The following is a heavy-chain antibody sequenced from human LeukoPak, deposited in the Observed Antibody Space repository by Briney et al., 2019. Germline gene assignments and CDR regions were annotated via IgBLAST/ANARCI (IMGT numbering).Heavy chain of an antibody. CDR2: IYYSGST. J-gene: IGHJ4*02. CDR3: ARGPRRHIVVVPAANDY. Sequence: SETLSLTCTVSGGSISSGDYYWSWIRQPPGKGLEWIGYIYYSGSTYYNPSLKSRVTISVDTSKNQFSLKLSSVTAADTAVYYCARGPRRHIVVVPAANDYWGQGTLVTVSS. D-gene: IGHD2-2*01. CDR1: GGSISSGDYY. V-gene: IGHV4-30-4*01.